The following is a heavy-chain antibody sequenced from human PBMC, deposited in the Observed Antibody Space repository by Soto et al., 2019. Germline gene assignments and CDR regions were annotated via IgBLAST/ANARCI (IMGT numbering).Heavy chain of an antibody. J-gene: IGHJ4*02. V-gene: IGHV3-30-3*01. D-gene: IGHD2-8*01. Sequence: PGGSLRLSCAASGFTFSSYAMHWVRQAPGKGLEWVAVISYDGSNKYYADSVKGRFTISRDNSKNTLYLQMNSLRAEDTAVYYCARDAEYCTDGVCPFDYWGQGTLVTVSS. CDR2: ISYDGSNK. CDR1: GFTFSSYA. CDR3: ARDAEYCTDGVCPFDY.